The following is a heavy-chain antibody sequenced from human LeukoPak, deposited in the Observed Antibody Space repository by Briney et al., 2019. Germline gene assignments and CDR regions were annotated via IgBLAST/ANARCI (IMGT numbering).Heavy chain of an antibody. V-gene: IGHV3-48*01. CDR2: ISDSSTTI. J-gene: IGHJ4*02. CDR3: ARDHGSSSSFDY. D-gene: IGHD2-15*01. Sequence: GGSLRLSCAASGFTFSYYSMNWVRQAPGKGLEWISYISDSSTTIYYADSVKGRLTVSRDNAKNSLYLQMNSLRAEDTAVYYCARDHGSSSSFDYWGQGSLVTVSS. CDR1: GFTFSYYS.